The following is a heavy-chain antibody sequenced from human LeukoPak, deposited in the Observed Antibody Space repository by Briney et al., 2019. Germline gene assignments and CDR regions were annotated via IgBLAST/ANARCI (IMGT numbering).Heavy chain of an antibody. J-gene: IGHJ4*02. CDR1: GFTFTSSA. V-gene: IGHV1-58*02. CDR2: ISVDSGDT. D-gene: IGHD5-18*01. Sequence: SVRVSCKASGFTFTSSAMHWVRHARGQGLEGIARISVDSGDTHYADRFKGRVTITRDMSTSTVYLELSSLRSEDTALYYCAASKGRGYSYGQDYWGQGTLVNVSS. CDR3: AASKGRGYSYGQDY.